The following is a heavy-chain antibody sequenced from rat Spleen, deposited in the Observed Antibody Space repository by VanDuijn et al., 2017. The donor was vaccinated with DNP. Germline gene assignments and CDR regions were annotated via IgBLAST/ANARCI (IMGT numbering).Heavy chain of an antibody. CDR2: IWNTGGT. D-gene: IGHD1-9*01. V-gene: IGHV2-41*01. CDR1: GFSLTSYN. Sequence: QVQLKESGPGLVQPSQTLSLTCTVAGFSLTSYNVHWVRQPPGKGLEWMGVIWNTGGTRYNSALKSRLSISKDTSKSQVFLKMNSLQTEDTATYYCARGHTPDYWGQGVMVTVSS. J-gene: IGHJ2*01. CDR3: ARGHTPDY.